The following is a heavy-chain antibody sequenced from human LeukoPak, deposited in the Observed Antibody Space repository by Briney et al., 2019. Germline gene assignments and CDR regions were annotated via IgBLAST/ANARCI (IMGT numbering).Heavy chain of an antibody. CDR3: ARDTRGESDY. CDR2: ISSSSDTI. Sequence: GGSLRLSCAVSGFTFSSYSMNWVRQAPGKGLEWVSYISSSSDTIYYADSVKGRFTISRDNAKSSLYLQMNSLRAEDTAVYYCARDTRGESDYWGQGTLVTVSS. J-gene: IGHJ4*02. V-gene: IGHV3-48*04. CDR1: GFTFSSYS. D-gene: IGHD2-2*01.